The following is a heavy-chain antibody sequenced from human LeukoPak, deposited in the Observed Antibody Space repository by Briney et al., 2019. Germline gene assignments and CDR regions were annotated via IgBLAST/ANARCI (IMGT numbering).Heavy chain of an antibody. Sequence: ASVKVSCKASGYTFTGYYMHWVRQAPGQGLEWMGWINPNSGGTNYAQKFQGRVTMTRDTSISTAYMELSRLRSDDTAVYYSAREVQTTVTSFDYWGQGTLVTVSS. CDR2: INPNSGGT. CDR3: AREVQTTVTSFDY. V-gene: IGHV1-2*02. J-gene: IGHJ4*02. D-gene: IGHD4-17*01. CDR1: GYTFTGYY.